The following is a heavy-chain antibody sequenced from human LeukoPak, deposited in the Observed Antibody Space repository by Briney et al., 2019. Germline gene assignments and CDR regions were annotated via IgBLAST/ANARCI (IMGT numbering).Heavy chain of an antibody. CDR3: ARASSTSSNWFGP. V-gene: IGHV1-2*04. D-gene: IGHD2-2*01. Sequence: ASVKVSCKASGYTFTGYYMHWVRQAPGQGLEWMGWINPNSGGTNYAQKFQGWVTMTRDTSISTAYMELSRLRSDDTAVYYCARASSTSSNWFGPWGQGTLVTVSS. J-gene: IGHJ5*02. CDR2: INPNSGGT. CDR1: GYTFTGYY.